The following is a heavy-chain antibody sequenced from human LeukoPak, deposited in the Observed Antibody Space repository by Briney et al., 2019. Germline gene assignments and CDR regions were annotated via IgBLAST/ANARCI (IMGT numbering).Heavy chain of an antibody. CDR3: ASGQIDYYDSSGYYLNLPNY. CDR2: IYYSGST. V-gene: IGHV4-59*08. J-gene: IGHJ4*02. CDR1: GGSISSYY. D-gene: IGHD3-22*01. Sequence: SETLSLTCTVPGGSISSYYWSWIRQPPGKGLEWIGYIYYSGSTNYNPSLKSRVTISVDTSKNQFSLKLSSVTAADTAVYYCASGQIDYYDSSGYYLNLPNYWGQGTLVTVSS.